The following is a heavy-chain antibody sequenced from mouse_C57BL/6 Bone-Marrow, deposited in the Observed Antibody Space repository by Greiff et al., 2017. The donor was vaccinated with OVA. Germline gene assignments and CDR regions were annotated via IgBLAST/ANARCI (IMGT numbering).Heavy chain of an antibody. CDR2: IYPSDSET. D-gene: IGHD1-1*02. J-gene: IGHJ2*01. CDR3: ARWGGGQRNYFDY. CDR1: GYTFTSYW. Sequence: VQLQQPGAELVRPGSSVKLSCKASGYTFTSYWMDWVKQRPGQGLEWIGNIYPSDSETHYNQKFKDKATLTVDKSSSTAYMQLSSLTSEDSADYYGARWGGGQRNYFDYWGQGTTLTVSS. V-gene: IGHV1-61*01.